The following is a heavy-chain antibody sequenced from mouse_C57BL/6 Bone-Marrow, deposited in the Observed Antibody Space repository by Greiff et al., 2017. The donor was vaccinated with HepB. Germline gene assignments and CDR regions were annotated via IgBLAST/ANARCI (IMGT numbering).Heavy chain of an antibody. CDR3: ARGQGGGNYGFAY. Sequence: QVQLQQSGAELVRPGTSVKMSCKASGYTFTNYWIGWAKQRPGHGLEWIGDIYPGGGYTNYNEKFKGKATLTADKSSSTAYMQFSSLTSEDSAIYYCARGQGGGNYGFAYWGQGTLVTVSA. CDR1: GYTFTNYW. V-gene: IGHV1-63*01. CDR2: IYPGGGYT. D-gene: IGHD2-1*01. J-gene: IGHJ3*01.